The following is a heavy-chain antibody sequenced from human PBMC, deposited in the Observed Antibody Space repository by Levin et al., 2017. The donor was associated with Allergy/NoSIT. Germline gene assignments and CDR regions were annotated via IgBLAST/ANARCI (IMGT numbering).Heavy chain of an antibody. CDR3: AGDREWFGELLYYHYGMDV. D-gene: IGHD3-10*01. V-gene: IGHV1-46*01. Sequence: ASVKVSCKASGYSFTSHYMNWVRQAPGQGLEWMGIINPSDGSTSYAQKLQGRVTMTRDTSASTVYMELRSLRSEDTAVYYFAGDREWFGELLYYHYGMDVWGQGTTVTVSS. CDR1: GYSFTSHY. CDR2: INPSDGST. J-gene: IGHJ6*02.